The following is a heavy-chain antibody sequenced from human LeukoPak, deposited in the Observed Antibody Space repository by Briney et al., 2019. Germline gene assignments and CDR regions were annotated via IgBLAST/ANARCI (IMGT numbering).Heavy chain of an antibody. CDR1: GFTFSSYS. Sequence: PGGSLRLSCAASGFTFSSYSMNWVRQAPGKGLEWVSSISSSSSYIHYADSVKGRFTISRDNAKNSLYLQMNSLRAEDTAVYYYARVVAAAGTGGWFDPWGQGTLVTVSS. J-gene: IGHJ5*02. D-gene: IGHD6-13*01. CDR3: ARVVAAAGTGGWFDP. V-gene: IGHV3-21*01. CDR2: ISSSSSYI.